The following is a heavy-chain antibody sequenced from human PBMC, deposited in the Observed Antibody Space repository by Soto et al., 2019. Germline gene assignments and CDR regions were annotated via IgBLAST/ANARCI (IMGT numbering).Heavy chain of an antibody. CDR2: INPNSGGT. V-gene: IGHV1-2*04. CDR3: ARGAELELRPSWFDP. J-gene: IGHJ5*02. CDR1: GYTFTGYY. Sequence: QVQLVQSGAEVKKPGASVKVSCKASGYTFTGYYMHWVRQDPGQGLEWMGWINPNSGGTNYAQKFQGWVTMTRDTSISTAYMELSRLRSDDTAVYYCARGAELELRPSWFDPWGQGTLVTVSS. D-gene: IGHD1-7*01.